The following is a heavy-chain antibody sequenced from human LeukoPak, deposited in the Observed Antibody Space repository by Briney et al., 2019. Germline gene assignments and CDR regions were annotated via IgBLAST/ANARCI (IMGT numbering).Heavy chain of an antibody. CDR2: ISSSGDNT. CDR3: AKGGGVNFPFDY. D-gene: IGHD2-8*02. V-gene: IGHV3-23*01. J-gene: IGHJ4*02. Sequence: PGGSLRLSCAASGFTFSSYSMNWVRQAPGKGLEWVSVISSSGDNTYYADSVKGRFTISRDNSKNTLYLQMNSLRVEDTAVYYCAKGGGVNFPFDYWGQGTLVTVSS. CDR1: GFTFSSYS.